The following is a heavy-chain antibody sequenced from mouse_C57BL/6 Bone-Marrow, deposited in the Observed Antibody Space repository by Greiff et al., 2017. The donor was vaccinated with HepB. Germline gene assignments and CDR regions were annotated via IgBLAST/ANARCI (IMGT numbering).Heavy chain of an antibody. V-gene: IGHV3-6*01. D-gene: IGHD2-2*01. Sequence: EVQLVESGPGLVKPSQSLSLTCSVTGYSITSGYYWNWIRQFPGNKLEWMGYISYDGSNNYNPSLKNRISITRDTSKNQFFLKLNSVTTEDTATYYCARDGYYFDDWGQGTTLTVSS. CDR3: ARDGYYFDD. CDR1: GYSITSGYY. J-gene: IGHJ2*01. CDR2: ISYDGSN.